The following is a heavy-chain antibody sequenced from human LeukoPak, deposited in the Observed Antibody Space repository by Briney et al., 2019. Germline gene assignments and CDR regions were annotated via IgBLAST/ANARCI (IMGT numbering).Heavy chain of an antibody. D-gene: IGHD1-26*01. CDR2: IYHSGST. Sequence: NSSGTLSLTCGVSGGSISSSNWWSWVRQPPGKGLEWIGEIYHSGSTNYNPSLKSRVTISVDKSKNQFSLKLSSVTAADTAVYYCARGEWELPQYYFDYWGQGTLVTVSS. CDR3: ARGEWELPQYYFDY. J-gene: IGHJ4*02. CDR1: GGSISSSNW. V-gene: IGHV4-4*02.